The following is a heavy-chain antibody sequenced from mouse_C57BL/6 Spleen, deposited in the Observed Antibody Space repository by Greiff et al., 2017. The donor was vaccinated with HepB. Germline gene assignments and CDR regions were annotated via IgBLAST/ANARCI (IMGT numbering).Heavy chain of an antibody. CDR1: GYTFTSYW. CDR3: ARGTTVVGGAMDY. D-gene: IGHD1-1*01. V-gene: IGHV1-59*01. Sequence: QVQLQQPGAELVRPGTSVKLSCKASGYTFTSYWMHWVKQRPGQGLEWIGVIDPSDSYTNYNQKFKGKATLTVDTSSSTAYMQLSSLTSEDSAVYHCARGTTVVGGAMDYWGQGTSVTVSS. J-gene: IGHJ4*01. CDR2: IDPSDSYT.